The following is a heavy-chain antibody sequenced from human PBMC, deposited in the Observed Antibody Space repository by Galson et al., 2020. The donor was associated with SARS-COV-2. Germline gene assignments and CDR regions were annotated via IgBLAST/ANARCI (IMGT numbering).Heavy chain of an antibody. J-gene: IGHJ4*02. CDR2: MNPNSGNT. CDR1: AYTLTSYD. Sequence: ASVTVSCKASAYTLTSYDINWVRHATGQGLEWMGRMNPNSGNTGFAERFQGRVTMTRSTSLNTAYLELSGLKPEDTAIYYCARGEDYCTSTSCYDYWGQGTRVTVSS. CDR3: ARGEDYCTSTSCYDY. V-gene: IGHV1-8*02. D-gene: IGHD2-2*01.